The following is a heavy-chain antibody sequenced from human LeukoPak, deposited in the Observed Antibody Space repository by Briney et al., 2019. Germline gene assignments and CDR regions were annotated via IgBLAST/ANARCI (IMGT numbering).Heavy chain of an antibody. Sequence: SETLSLTCTVSGGSISSYYWSWIRQPPGKGLEWIGYTYYSGSTNYNPSLKSRVTISVDTSKNQFSLKLSSVTAADTAVYYCARGLEDYFDYWGQGTLVTVSS. D-gene: IGHD6-6*01. CDR1: GGSISSYY. V-gene: IGHV4-59*01. CDR2: TYYSGST. J-gene: IGHJ4*02. CDR3: ARGLEDYFDY.